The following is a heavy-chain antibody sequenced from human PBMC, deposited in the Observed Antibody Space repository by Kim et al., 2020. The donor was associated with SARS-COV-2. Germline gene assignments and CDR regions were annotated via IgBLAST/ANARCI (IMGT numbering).Heavy chain of an antibody. J-gene: IGHJ2*01. CDR2: IYYSGST. CDR1: GGSISSYY. Sequence: SETLSLTCTVSGGSISSYYWSWIRQPPGKGLEWIGYIYYSGSTNYNPSLKSRVTISVDTSKNQFSLKLSSVTAADTAVYYCARDADSSGYYRWYFDLWGRGTLVTVSS. CDR3: ARDADSSGYYRWYFDL. D-gene: IGHD3-22*01. V-gene: IGHV4-59*01.